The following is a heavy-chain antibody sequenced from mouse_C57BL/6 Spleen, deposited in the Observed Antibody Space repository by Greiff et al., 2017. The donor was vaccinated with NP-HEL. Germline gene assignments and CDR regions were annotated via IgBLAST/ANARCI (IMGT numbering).Heavy chain of an antibody. Sequence: VQLQQSGAELVRPGASVTLSCKASGYTFTDYEMHWVKQTPVHGLEWIGAIDPETGGTAYNQKFKGKAILTADKSSSTAYMELRSLTSEDSAVYYCTTYYYGSSWGYWGQGTTLTVSS. CDR1: GYTFTDYE. V-gene: IGHV1-15*01. J-gene: IGHJ2*01. CDR3: TTYYYGSSWGY. D-gene: IGHD1-1*01. CDR2: IDPETGGT.